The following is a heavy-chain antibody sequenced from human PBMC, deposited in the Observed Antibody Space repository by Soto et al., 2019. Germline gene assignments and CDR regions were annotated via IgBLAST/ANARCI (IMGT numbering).Heavy chain of an antibody. Sequence: EMQLLESGGGLEQPGGSLRLSCAASGFTFSYYAMSWVRQAPGKGLEWVSGISGGGDSTYYADSVKGRFTISRDNSKNTLYLQMNSLTAEDTAVYYCAKDLLMITFGGVIAHCDCWGQGTLVTVSS. CDR3: AKDLLMITFGGVIAHCDC. CDR1: GFTFSYYA. D-gene: IGHD3-16*02. CDR2: ISGGGDST. V-gene: IGHV3-23*01. J-gene: IGHJ4*02.